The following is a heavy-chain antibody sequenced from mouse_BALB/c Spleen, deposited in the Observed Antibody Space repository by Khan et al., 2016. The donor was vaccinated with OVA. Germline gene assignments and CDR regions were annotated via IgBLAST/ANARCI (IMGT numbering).Heavy chain of an antibody. Sequence: QIQLVQSGPELKKPGETVKISCRASGYTFTDYGVNWVKQAPGKGLKWMGWINTYTGETTYADDFTGRFAFSLETSASTAYLQINNLKNEDTATYFCARSPTWFTYWGQGTLVTVSA. CDR3: ARSPTWFTY. CDR2: INTYTGET. V-gene: IGHV9-3-1*01. CDR1: GYTFTDYG. J-gene: IGHJ3*01.